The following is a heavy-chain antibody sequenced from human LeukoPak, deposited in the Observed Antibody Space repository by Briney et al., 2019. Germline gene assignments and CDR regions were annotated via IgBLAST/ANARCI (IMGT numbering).Heavy chain of an antibody. Sequence: PGGSLRLSCVDSGFTFTNAWMNWVRQAPGKGLEWVGRIKSKTDGGTTDYAAPVKGRFTISRDDSKNTLYLQMNSLRAEDTAVYYCTTDLGGSDDCWGQGTLVTVSS. CDR1: GFTFTNAW. J-gene: IGHJ4*02. V-gene: IGHV3-15*07. CDR2: IKSKTDGGTT. CDR3: TTDLGGSDDC. D-gene: IGHD3-16*01.